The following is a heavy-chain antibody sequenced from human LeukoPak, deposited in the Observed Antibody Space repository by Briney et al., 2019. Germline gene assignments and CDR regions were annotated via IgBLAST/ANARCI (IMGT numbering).Heavy chain of an antibody. V-gene: IGHV3-23*01. D-gene: IGHD3-10*01. Sequence: GGSLRLSCAASGFTFSSYAMSWVRQAPGKGLEWVSAISGSGGSTYYADSVKGRFTISRDNSKNTLYLQMNSLRAEDTAVYYCAKSPSRTAPYYYGSGRKYYFDYWGQGTLVTVSS. CDR1: GFTFSSYA. J-gene: IGHJ4*02. CDR2: ISGSGGST. CDR3: AKSPSRTAPYYYGSGRKYYFDY.